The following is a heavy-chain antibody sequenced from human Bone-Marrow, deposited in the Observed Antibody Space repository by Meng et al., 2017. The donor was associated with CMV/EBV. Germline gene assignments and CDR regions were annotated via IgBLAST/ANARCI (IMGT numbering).Heavy chain of an antibody. CDR1: GYTFTGYY. CDR3: ARDHDQYCSSTSCYLGANWFDP. Sequence: ASVKVSCKASGYTFTGYYMHWVRQDPGQGLEWMGWINPNSGGTNYAQKFQGRVTMTRDTSISTAYMELSRLRSDDTAVYYCARDHDQYCSSTSCYLGANWFDPWGQGTLVTVSS. D-gene: IGHD2-2*01. CDR2: INPNSGGT. J-gene: IGHJ5*02. V-gene: IGHV1-2*02.